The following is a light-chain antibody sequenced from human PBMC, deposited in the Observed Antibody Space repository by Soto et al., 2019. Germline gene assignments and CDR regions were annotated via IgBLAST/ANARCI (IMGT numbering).Light chain of an antibody. V-gene: IGLV1-44*01. CDR3: AAWDDSLRWV. Sequence: QSVLTQPPSASGTPGQRVTISCSGSSSNIGSNTVNWYQQLPGTAPKLLIYSNNQRPSGVPDRFSGSKSGTSASLAISGLQSEDEADYYCAAWDDSLRWVFGGGTQLTVL. J-gene: IGLJ3*02. CDR1: SSNIGSNT. CDR2: SNN.